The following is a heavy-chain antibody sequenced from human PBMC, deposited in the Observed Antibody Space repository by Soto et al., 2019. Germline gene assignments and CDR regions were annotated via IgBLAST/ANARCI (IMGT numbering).Heavy chain of an antibody. CDR1: CYIFTSFG. Sequence: GASVKVSCKSPCYIFTSFGISLLRQAPGQGLEWMGWINAGNGNTKYSQKFQGRVTITRDTSASTAYMELSSLRSEDTAVYYCARDLGGWPEYWGQGTLVTVSS. CDR2: INAGNGNT. D-gene: IGHD2-15*01. V-gene: IGHV1-3*01. CDR3: ARDLGGWPEY. J-gene: IGHJ4*02.